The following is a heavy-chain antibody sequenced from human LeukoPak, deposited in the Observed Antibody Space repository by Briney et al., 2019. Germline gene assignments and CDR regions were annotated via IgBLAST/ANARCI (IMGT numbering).Heavy chain of an antibody. CDR1: GGSVSSYY. CDR3: ARHGGITKSRGILPAFDI. CDR2: IYYSGNT. D-gene: IGHD3-10*01. V-gene: IGHV4-59*08. J-gene: IGHJ3*02. Sequence: PSETLSLTCTVSGGSVSSYYWSWIRQPPGKGLEWIGYIYYSGNTNYYPSLKSRVTMSVDTSKNQFSLKLNSVTAADTAVYYCARHGGITKSRGILPAFDIWGQGTMVTVSS.